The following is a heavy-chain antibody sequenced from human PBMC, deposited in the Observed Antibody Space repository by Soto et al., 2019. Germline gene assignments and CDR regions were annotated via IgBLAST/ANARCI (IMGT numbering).Heavy chain of an antibody. J-gene: IGHJ4*02. CDR2: ISGSGAGS. D-gene: IGHD3-3*01. Sequence: GGSLRLSCAASGFSFRSYAMSWVRQAPGKGLEWVSVISGSGAGSYYADSVKGRFTISRDNYKNTLYLQMTSLRVEDTAAYYCAWPGLRFLEWLLYFDYWGQGTLVTAPQ. CDR1: GFSFRSYA. V-gene: IGHV3-23*01. CDR3: AWPGLRFLEWLLYFDY.